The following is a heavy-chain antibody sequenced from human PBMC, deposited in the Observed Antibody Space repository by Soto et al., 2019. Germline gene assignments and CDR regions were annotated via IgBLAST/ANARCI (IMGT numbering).Heavy chain of an antibody. V-gene: IGHV4-34*01. Sequence: QVQLQQWGAGLLKPSETLSLTCAVYGGSFSGYYWCWIRQPPGKGLEWIGEINHSGSTNYNPSLKSRVYISVDTSKNQFPLKLSSVTAADTAVYYCARGRGGLRPVRGAFDIWGQGTLVTVSS. D-gene: IGHD6-19*01. CDR3: ARGRGGLRPVRGAFDI. CDR2: INHSGST. J-gene: IGHJ3*02. CDR1: GGSFSGYY.